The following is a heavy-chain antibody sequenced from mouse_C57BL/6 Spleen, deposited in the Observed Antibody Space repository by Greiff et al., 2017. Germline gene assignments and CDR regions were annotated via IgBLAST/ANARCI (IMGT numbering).Heavy chain of an antibody. D-gene: IGHD2-4*01. Sequence: QVHVKQSGAELVKPGASVKISCKASGYTFTDYYINWVKQRPGQGLAWIGKIGPGSGSTYYNEKFKGKAPLTADKSYSTAYMQLSSLTSEDSAVYFCAKDYDRYFDVWGTGTTVTVSS. CDR2: IGPGSGST. J-gene: IGHJ1*03. CDR3: AKDYDRYFDV. CDR1: GYTFTDYY. V-gene: IGHV1-77*01.